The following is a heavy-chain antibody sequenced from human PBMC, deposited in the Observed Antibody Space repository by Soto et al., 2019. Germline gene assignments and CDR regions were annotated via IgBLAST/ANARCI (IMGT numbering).Heavy chain of an antibody. Sequence: QVQLQESGPGLVKPSQTLSLTCTVSGGSISSGNYYWSWIRQPPGKGLEWIGFISYSGSTYYSTSLKSRVTISVDTSKSQFSLNLSFVTAADPAVYYCATMGTPAAGLYFFDCWGQGSLVTVSS. V-gene: IGHV4-30-4*01. CDR3: ATMGTPAAGLYFFDC. D-gene: IGHD2-15*01. CDR2: ISYSGST. CDR1: GGSISSGNYY. J-gene: IGHJ4*02.